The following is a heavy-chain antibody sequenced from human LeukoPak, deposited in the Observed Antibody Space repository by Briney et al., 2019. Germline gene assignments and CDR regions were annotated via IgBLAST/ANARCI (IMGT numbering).Heavy chain of an antibody. CDR3: ARDAAPEKHYYYYYGMDV. CDR1: GFTFSSYG. CDR2: IWYDGSNK. Sequence: GGSLRLSCAASGFTFSSYGMHWVRQAPGKGLEWVAVIWYDGSNKYYADSVKGRFTISRDNSKNTLYLQMNSLRAEDTAVYYCARDAAPEKHYYYYYGMDVWGQGTTVTVSS. J-gene: IGHJ6*02. D-gene: IGHD1-14*01. V-gene: IGHV3-33*01.